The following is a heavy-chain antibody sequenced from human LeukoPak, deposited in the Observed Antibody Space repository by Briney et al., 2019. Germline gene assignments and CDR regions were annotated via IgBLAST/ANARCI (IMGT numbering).Heavy chain of an antibody. CDR1: GFTFSSYW. CDR2: IKQDGSEK. D-gene: IGHD6-19*01. Sequence: GGSLRLSCAASGFTFSSYWMSWVRQAPGKGLEWVANIKQDGSEKYYVDSVKGRFTMSRDNAKNSLYLQMNSLRAEDTAVYYCARVEGSGWSKLCDYWGQGTLVTVSS. J-gene: IGHJ4*02. CDR3: ARVEGSGWSKLCDY. V-gene: IGHV3-7*01.